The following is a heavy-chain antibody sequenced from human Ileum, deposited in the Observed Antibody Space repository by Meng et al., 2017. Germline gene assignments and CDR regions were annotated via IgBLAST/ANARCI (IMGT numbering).Heavy chain of an antibody. CDR1: GFSVTTYS. J-gene: IGHJ3*02. CDR2: IIGTRT. CDR3: AKSLLSWSERAFDI. Sequence: GESLKISCAASGFSVTTYSVTWVRQAPGKGLEWVSIIGTRTNYGDSVKGRFSVSRDNSKNTLYLQMKSLRAEDTAVYYCAKSLLSWSERAFDIWGQGTMVTVSS. D-gene: IGHD3-16*02. V-gene: IGHV3-23*03.